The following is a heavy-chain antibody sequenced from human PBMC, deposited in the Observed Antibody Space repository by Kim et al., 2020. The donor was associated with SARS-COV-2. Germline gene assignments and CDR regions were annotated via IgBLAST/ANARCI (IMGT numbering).Heavy chain of an antibody. Sequence: GGSLRLSCAASGFTFSNYEMNWVRQAPGKGLEWVSYITSSGSTKYYADSVKGRFIISRDNAKNSLYLQMNSLRAEDTAVYYCARDFFFVSYYYGMDVWGQGTTVAVSS. CDR3: ARDFFFVSYYYGMDV. CDR2: ITSSGSTK. J-gene: IGHJ6*02. V-gene: IGHV3-48*03. D-gene: IGHD3-16*02. CDR1: GFTFSNYE.